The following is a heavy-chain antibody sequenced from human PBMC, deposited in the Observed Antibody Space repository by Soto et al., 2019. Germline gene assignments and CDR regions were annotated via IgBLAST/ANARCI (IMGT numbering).Heavy chain of an antibody. D-gene: IGHD6-19*01. V-gene: IGHV4-4*02. CDR2: IHQSGIS. J-gene: IGHJ4*02. Sequence: QMQLLESGPGLVKPSETLSLTCAVSSASIDNNWNWVRQPPGKGVEWIGEIHQSGISYKNPSLKSHVTMSVAKSKNQFSLNLSSVTAADTDVYFCARSFGWYAFDQWGQGTLVTVSS. CDR3: ARSFGWYAFDQ. CDR1: SASIDNN.